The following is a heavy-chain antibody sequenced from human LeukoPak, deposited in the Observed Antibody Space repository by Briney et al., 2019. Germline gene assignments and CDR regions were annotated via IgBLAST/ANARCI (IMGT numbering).Heavy chain of an antibody. V-gene: IGHV1-69*05. CDR3: ARDIYDSSGYYSGYDY. CDR2: IIPIFGTA. Sequence: SVKVSCKASGGTFSSYAISWGRQAPGQGLEWMGGIIPIFGTANYAQKFQGRVTITTDESTSTAYMELSSLRSEDTAVYYCARDIYDSSGYYSGYDYWGQGTLVTVSS. D-gene: IGHD3-22*01. J-gene: IGHJ4*02. CDR1: GGTFSSYA.